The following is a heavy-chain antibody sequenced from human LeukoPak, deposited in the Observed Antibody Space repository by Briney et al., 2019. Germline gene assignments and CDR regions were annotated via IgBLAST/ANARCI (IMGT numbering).Heavy chain of an antibody. CDR1: GGSFSGYY. V-gene: IGHV4-34*01. Sequence: SETLSLTCAVYGGSFSGYYWSWIRQPPGKGLEWIGEINHSGSINYNPSLKSRVTISVDTSKNQFSLKLSSVTAADTAVYYCAREITGTTSLTDYYYGMDVWGQGTTVTVSS. CDR2: INHSGSI. D-gene: IGHD1-20*01. J-gene: IGHJ6*02. CDR3: AREITGTTSLTDYYYGMDV.